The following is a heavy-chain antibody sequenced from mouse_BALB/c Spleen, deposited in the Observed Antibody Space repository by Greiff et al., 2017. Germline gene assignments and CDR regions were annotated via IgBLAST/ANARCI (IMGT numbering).Heavy chain of an antibody. V-gene: IGHV1-4*01. D-gene: IGHD2-14*01. J-gene: IGHJ4*01. CDR1: GYTFTSYT. Sequence: VQLQQSGAELARPGASVKMSCKASGYTFTSYTMHWVKQRPGQGLEWIGYINPSSGYTNYNQKFKDKATLTADKSSSTAYMQLSSLTSEDSAVYYCARVRGYDDAMDYWGQGTSVTVSS. CDR2: INPSSGYT. CDR3: ARVRGYDDAMDY.